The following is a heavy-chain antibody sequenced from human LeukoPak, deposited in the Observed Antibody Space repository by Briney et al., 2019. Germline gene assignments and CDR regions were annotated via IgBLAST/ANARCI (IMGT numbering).Heavy chain of an antibody. Sequence: PGGSLRLSCAASGFTFSSYSMNWVRQAPGKGLEWVSSISSSSSYIYYADSVKGRFTISRDNAKNSLYLQISSLKAEDTAVYYCARGISSSWYSSYYYYYMDVWGKGTTVTVSS. J-gene: IGHJ6*03. D-gene: IGHD6-13*01. CDR1: GFTFSSYS. CDR3: ARGISSSWYSSYYYYYMDV. CDR2: ISSSSSYI. V-gene: IGHV3-21*04.